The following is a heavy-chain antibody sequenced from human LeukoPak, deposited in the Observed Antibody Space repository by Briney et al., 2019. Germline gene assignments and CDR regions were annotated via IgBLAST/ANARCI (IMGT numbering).Heavy chain of an antibody. V-gene: IGHV4-34*01. CDR2: INHSGST. Sequence: SETLSLTCAVYGGSFSGYYWSWIRQPPGKGLEWIGEINHSGSTNYNPSLKSRVTISVDTSKNQFSLKLSSVTAAGTAVYYCASWTTSRYYYYGMDVWGQGTTVTVSS. CDR1: GGSFSGYY. D-gene: IGHD3/OR15-3a*01. J-gene: IGHJ6*02. CDR3: ASWTTSRYYYYGMDV.